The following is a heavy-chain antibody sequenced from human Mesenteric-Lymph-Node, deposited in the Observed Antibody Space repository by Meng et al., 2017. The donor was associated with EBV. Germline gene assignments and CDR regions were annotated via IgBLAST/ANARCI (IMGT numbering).Heavy chain of an antibody. J-gene: IGHJ4*02. V-gene: IGHV3-23*04. CDR1: GFSFSSYA. CDR2: ISGSGGST. CDR3: AKDPGGCYWDY. D-gene: IGHD1-26*01. Sequence: VRLVRFGGVWVQPGVSLVPSCAASGFSFSSYAMSWVRQAPGKGLEWVSAISGSGGSTYYADSVKGRFTISRDNSKNTLYLQMNSLRAEDTAVYYCAKDPGGCYWDYWGQGTLVTVSS.